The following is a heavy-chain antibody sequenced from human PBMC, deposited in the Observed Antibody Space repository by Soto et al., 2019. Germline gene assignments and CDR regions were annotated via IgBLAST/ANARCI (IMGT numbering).Heavy chain of an antibody. CDR1: GGSISTYC. D-gene: IGHD2-15*01. J-gene: IGHJ3*02. Sequence: SVTLCLTCAVAGGSISTYCWSWIRQPPGKRLEWIGYIYYSGSTNQNPSLNSRVTMSVDTSKKQVSLKLTSVTAADTAVYYCARHGSGGRTFDIWGQGTMVTVSS. CDR3: ARHGSGGRTFDI. V-gene: IGHV4-59*08. CDR2: IYYSGST.